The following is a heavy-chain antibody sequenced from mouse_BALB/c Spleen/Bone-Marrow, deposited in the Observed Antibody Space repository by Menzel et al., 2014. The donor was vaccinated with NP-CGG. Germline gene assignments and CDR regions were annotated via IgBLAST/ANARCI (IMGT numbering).Heavy chain of an antibody. D-gene: IGHD2-4*01. J-gene: IGHJ1*01. V-gene: IGHV1S127*01. CDR2: IDPSDSYT. Sequence: QVQLQQSGAELVKPGASVKMSCKASGYTFTSYWMHWVKQRPGQGLEWIGVIDPSDSYTSYNQKFKGKATLTVDTSSSTAYMQLSSLTSEDSAVYYCTRGDYDWYFDVWGAGTKVTVSS. CDR1: GYTFTSYW. CDR3: TRGDYDWYFDV.